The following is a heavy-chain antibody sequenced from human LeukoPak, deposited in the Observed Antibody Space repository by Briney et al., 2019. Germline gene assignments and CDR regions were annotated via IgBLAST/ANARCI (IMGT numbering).Heavy chain of an antibody. J-gene: IGHJ4*02. CDR2: INPNTGDT. CDR3: ARDSPAVSGRYNS. V-gene: IGHV1-2*02. D-gene: IGHD6-19*01. Sequence: GASVKVSCKASGYTFTSYDINWVRQATGQGLEWMGWINPNTGDTNYAQNFQGRVTMTRDTSITTAHMELSSLRSDDTAVYYCARDSPAVSGRYNSWGQGTLVTVSS. CDR1: GYTFTSYD.